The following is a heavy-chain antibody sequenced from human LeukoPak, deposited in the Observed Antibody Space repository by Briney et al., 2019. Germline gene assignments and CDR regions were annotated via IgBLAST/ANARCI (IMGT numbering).Heavy chain of an antibody. Sequence: GGSLRLSCAASGFTFSSYAMSWVRQAPGKGLEWVSAISGSGGSTYYADSVKGRFTISRDNAKNSLYLQMNSLRAEDTAVYYCARGDIVVVPAAHPVWGQGTTVTVSS. CDR2: ISGSGGST. CDR3: ARGDIVVVPAAHPV. V-gene: IGHV3-23*01. CDR1: GFTFSSYA. J-gene: IGHJ6*02. D-gene: IGHD2-2*01.